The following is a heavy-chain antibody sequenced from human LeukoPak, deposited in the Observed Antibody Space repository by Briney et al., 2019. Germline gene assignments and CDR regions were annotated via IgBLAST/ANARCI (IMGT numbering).Heavy chain of an antibody. CDR1: GYSISSGYY. Sequence: SETLSLTCTVSGYSISSGYYWGWIRQPPGKGLEWIGSIYYSGSTYYNPSLKSRVTISVDTSKNQFSLKLSSVTAADTAVYYCARPIAVAGYFDYWGQGTLVTVSS. CDR3: ARPIAVAGYFDY. D-gene: IGHD6-19*01. J-gene: IGHJ4*02. V-gene: IGHV4-38-2*02. CDR2: IYYSGST.